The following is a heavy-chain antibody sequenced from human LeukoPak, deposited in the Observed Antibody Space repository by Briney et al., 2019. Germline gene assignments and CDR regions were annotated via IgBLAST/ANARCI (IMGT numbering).Heavy chain of an antibody. V-gene: IGHV3-21*01. CDR2: ISSSSSYI. Sequence: GGSLRLSCAASGFTFSSYSMNWVRQAPGKGLGWVSSISSSSSYIYYADSVKGRFTISRDNAKNSLYLQMDSLRAEDTAVYYCARDLYDSSGYYWYYYYGMDVWGQGTTVTVSS. J-gene: IGHJ6*02. CDR1: GFTFSSYS. D-gene: IGHD3-22*01. CDR3: ARDLYDSSGYYWYYYYGMDV.